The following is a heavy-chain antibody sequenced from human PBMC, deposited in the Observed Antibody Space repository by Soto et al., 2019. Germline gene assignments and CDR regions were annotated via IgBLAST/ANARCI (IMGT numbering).Heavy chain of an antibody. V-gene: IGHV1-69*13. D-gene: IGHD3-16*01. CDR2: IIPIFGTA. Sequence: GASVKVSCKASGGTFSSYAISWVRQAPGQGLEWMGGIIPIFGTANYAQKFQGRVTITADESTSTAYMELSSLRSEDTAVYYCARDEGLGGEISIAWGQGTLVTVSS. CDR1: GGTFSSYA. J-gene: IGHJ5*02. CDR3: ARDEGLGGEISIA.